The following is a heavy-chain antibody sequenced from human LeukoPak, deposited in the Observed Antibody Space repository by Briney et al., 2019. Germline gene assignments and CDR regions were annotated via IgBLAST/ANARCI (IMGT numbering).Heavy chain of an antibody. V-gene: IGHV4-30-2*01. CDR2: IYHSGST. CDR3: ARVYSSSWYWFDP. D-gene: IGHD6-13*01. CDR1: GGSISSGGYS. J-gene: IGHJ5*02. Sequence: PSETLSLTCAVSGGSISSGGYSWSWIRQPPGKGLEWIGYIYHSGSTYYNPSLKSRVTISVDTSKNQCSLKVSSVTAADTAVYYCARVYSSSWYWFDPWGQGTLVTVSS.